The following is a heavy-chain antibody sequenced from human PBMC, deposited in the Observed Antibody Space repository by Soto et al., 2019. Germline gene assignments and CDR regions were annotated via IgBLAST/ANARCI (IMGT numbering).Heavy chain of an antibody. CDR2: ISYDGSNK. V-gene: IGHV3-30*03. D-gene: IGHD3-3*01. J-gene: IGHJ6*02. CDR3: ARAHGGTIFGVVIITVYYYGMDV. Sequence: GPLRLSCAASEFTFSSYGMHWVRQAPGKGLEWVAVISYDGSNKYYADSVKGRFTISRDNSKNTLYLQMNSLRAEDTAVYYCARAHGGTIFGVVIITVYYYGMDVWGQGTTVTVSS. CDR1: EFTFSSYG.